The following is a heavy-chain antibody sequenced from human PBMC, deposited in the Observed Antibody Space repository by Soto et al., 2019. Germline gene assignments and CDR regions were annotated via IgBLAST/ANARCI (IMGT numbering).Heavy chain of an antibody. CDR3: ARDPGLWPNYYGSGSYYRY. CDR1: GFTFSSYA. CDR2: ISYDGSNK. V-gene: IGHV3-30-3*01. J-gene: IGHJ4*02. Sequence: GGSLRLSCAASGFTFSSYAMHWVRQAPGKGLEWVAVISYDGSNKYYADSVKGRFTISRDNSKNTLYLQMNSLRAEDTAVYYCARDPGLWPNYYGSGSYYRYWGQGTLVTVSS. D-gene: IGHD3-10*01.